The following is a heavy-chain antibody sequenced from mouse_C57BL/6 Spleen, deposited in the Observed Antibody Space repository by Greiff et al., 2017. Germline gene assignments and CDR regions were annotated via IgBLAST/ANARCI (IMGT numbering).Heavy chain of an antibody. CDR1: GYTFTSYW. CDR3: ARSESSGYVPVDD. D-gene: IGHD3-2*02. V-gene: IGHV1-7*01. CDR2: INPSSGYT. Sequence: QVQLQQSGAELAKPGASVKLSCKASGYTFTSYWMHWVKQRPGQGLEWIGDINPSSGYTKYNQKFKDKATLTADKSSSTADMQLSSLTYADSAVYYGARSESSGYVPVDDWGQGTTLTVSS. J-gene: IGHJ2*01.